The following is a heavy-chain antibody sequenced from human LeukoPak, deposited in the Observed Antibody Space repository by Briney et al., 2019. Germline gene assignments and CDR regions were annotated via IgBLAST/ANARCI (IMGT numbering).Heavy chain of an antibody. D-gene: IGHD6-19*01. CDR1: GYTFTGYY. J-gene: IGHJ6*03. CDR2: INPTSGGT. Sequence: ASVKVSCKASGYTFTGYYMHWVRQAPGQGLEWMGWINPTSGGTNYAQKLQGRVTMTTDTSTSTAYMELRSLRSDDTAVYYCASRSGWYVSNYYYMDVWGKGTTVTVSS. V-gene: IGHV1-2*02. CDR3: ASRSGWYVSNYYYMDV.